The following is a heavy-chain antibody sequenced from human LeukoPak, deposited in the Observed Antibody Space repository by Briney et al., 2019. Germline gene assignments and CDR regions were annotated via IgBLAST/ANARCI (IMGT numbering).Heavy chain of an antibody. Sequence: GGSLRLSCTVSGFTVSSNSMSWVRQAPGKGLEWVAVISYDGSNKYYADSVKGRFTISRDNAKNSLYLQMNSLRAEDTAVYYCARGGHGLLWFGELSGTIDYWGQGTLVTVSS. CDR1: GFTVSSNS. CDR3: ARGGHGLLWFGELSGTIDY. D-gene: IGHD3-10*01. CDR2: ISYDGSNK. J-gene: IGHJ4*02. V-gene: IGHV3-30*03.